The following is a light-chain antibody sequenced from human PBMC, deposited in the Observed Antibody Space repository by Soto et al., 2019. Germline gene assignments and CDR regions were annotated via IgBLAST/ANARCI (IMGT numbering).Light chain of an antibody. CDR1: QGISSY. V-gene: IGKV1-9*01. CDR2: AAS. Sequence: DIQLTQSPSFLSASVGDRVTITCRASQGISSYLAWYQQKPGKAPNLLIYAASTLQSGVPSRFSGSGSGTEFTLTISSLQPEDFATYYCQQLNSPPRTFGQGTKVGIK. J-gene: IGKJ1*01. CDR3: QQLNSPPRT.